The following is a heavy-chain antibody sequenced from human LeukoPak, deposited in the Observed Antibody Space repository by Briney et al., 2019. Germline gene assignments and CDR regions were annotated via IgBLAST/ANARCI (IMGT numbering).Heavy chain of an antibody. CDR3: ASLPLTMINY. J-gene: IGHJ4*02. CDR2: IYYSGST. Sequence: PSETLSLTCTVSGYSISSGYYWGWIRQPPGKGLEWIGSIYYSGSTYYNPSLKSRVTISVDTSKNQFSLKLSSVTAADTAVYYCASLPLTMINYWGQGTLVTVSS. D-gene: IGHD3-22*01. CDR1: GYSISSGYY. V-gene: IGHV4-38-2*02.